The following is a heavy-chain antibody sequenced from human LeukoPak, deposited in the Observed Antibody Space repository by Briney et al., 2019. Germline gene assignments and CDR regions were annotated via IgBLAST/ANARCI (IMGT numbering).Heavy chain of an antibody. Sequence: ASVSLSCTASGYTFTSYGISWVRQAPGQGLEWMGWISAYNGNTNYAQKLQGRVTMTTDTSTSTAYMELRSLRSDDTAVYYCARDGPRIAVAVPFDYWGQGTLVTVSS. D-gene: IGHD6-19*01. CDR2: ISAYNGNT. CDR3: ARDGPRIAVAVPFDY. J-gene: IGHJ4*02. V-gene: IGHV1-18*01. CDR1: GYTFTSYG.